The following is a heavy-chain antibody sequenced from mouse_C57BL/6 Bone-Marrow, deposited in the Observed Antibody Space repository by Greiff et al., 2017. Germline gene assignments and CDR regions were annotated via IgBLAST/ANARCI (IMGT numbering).Heavy chain of an antibody. J-gene: IGHJ3*01. Sequence: VQLQQSGAELVRPGTSVKVSCKASGYAFTNYLIEWVKQRPGQGLEWIGVINPGSGGTNYNEKFKGKATLTADKSSSTAYMQLSSLTSEDSAVYFCARGDYDGKFAYWGQGTLVTVSA. V-gene: IGHV1-54*01. CDR3: ARGDYDGKFAY. D-gene: IGHD2-4*01. CDR2: INPGSGGT. CDR1: GYAFTNYL.